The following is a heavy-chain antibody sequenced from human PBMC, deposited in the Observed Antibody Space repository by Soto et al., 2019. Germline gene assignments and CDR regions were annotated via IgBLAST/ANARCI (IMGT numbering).Heavy chain of an antibody. CDR2: ISAYNGNT. J-gene: IGHJ3*02. V-gene: IGHV1-18*01. CDR1: GYTFTSYG. Sequence: ASVKVSCKASGYTFTSYGISWVRQAPGQGLEWMGWISAYNGNTNYAQKLQGRVTMTTDTSTSTAYMELRSLRSDDTAVYYCSSEDDYGTFDIWGQGTMVPVSS. CDR3: SSEDDYGTFDI. D-gene: IGHD4-17*01.